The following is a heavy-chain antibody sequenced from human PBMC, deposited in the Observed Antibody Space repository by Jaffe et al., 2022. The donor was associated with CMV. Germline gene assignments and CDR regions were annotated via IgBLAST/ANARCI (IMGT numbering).Heavy chain of an antibody. V-gene: IGHV2-70*15. CDR1: GFSLSTSGMC. CDR3: ARMGTLSILWFGEFSDYYMDV. CDR2: IDWDDDK. D-gene: IGHD3-10*01. Sequence: QVTLRESGPALVKPTQTLTLTCTFSGFSLSTSGMCVSWIRQPPGKALEWLARIDWDDDKYYSTSLKTRLTISKDTSKNQVVLTMTNMDPVDTATYYCARMGTLSILWFGEFSDYYMDVWGKGTTVTVSS. J-gene: IGHJ6*03.